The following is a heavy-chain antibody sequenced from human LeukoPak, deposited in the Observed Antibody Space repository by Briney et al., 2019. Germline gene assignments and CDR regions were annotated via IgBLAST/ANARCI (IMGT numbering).Heavy chain of an antibody. Sequence: SETLSLTCAVSGYSISSGYYWGWSRQAPGKGLEWIGSIYHSGSTYYNSSLKSRVTISVDTSKNQFSLKLSSVTAADTAVYFCARCGSGNYFDYWGQGTLVTVSS. D-gene: IGHD3-10*01. J-gene: IGHJ4*02. V-gene: IGHV4-38-2*01. CDR3: ARCGSGNYFDY. CDR1: GYSISSGYY. CDR2: IYHSGST.